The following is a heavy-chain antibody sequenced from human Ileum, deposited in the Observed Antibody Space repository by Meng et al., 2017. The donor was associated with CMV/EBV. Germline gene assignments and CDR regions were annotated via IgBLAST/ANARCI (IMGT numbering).Heavy chain of an antibody. Sequence: GGSLRLSCAASGFTLSNYDVHWVRQAPGKGLEWISYISRSGTVVNYADSVKGRFTLSRDNTKNSLYLQMNSLRAEDTAVYYCARDGQYCFGSSCYYAMDVWGQGTTVTVSS. D-gene: IGHD2-15*01. J-gene: IGHJ6*02. CDR3: ARDGQYCFGSSCYYAMDV. CDR1: GFTLSNYD. V-gene: IGHV3-48*03. CDR2: ISRSGTVV.